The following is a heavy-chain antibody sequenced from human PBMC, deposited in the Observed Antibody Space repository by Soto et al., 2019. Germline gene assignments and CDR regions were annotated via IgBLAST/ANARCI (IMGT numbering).Heavy chain of an antibody. D-gene: IGHD3-10*01. CDR2: IYHRGST. CDR1: GVSISSSNW. J-gene: IGHJ4*02. V-gene: IGHV4-4*02. Sequence: QVQLQESGPGLVKPSGTLSLTCAVSGVSISSSNWWSWVRQPPGKGLEWIGEIYHRGSTNYNPSRKXRXTXSXXKSRNQFSLKLSSVTAADTAVYYCARRWGEGRVDYWGQGTLVTVSS. CDR3: ARRWGEGRVDY.